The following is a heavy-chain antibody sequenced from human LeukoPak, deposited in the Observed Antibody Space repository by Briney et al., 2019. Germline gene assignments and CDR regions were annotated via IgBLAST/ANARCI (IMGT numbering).Heavy chain of an antibody. Sequence: ASAKVSCKASGYTFTSYYMHWVRQAPGQGLEWMGIINPSGGSTSYAQKFQGRVTMTRNTSISTAYMELSSLRSEDTAVYYCARGYYDILTGYTYYFDYWGQGTLVTVSS. J-gene: IGHJ4*02. CDR2: INPSGGST. V-gene: IGHV1-46*01. CDR3: ARGYYDILTGYTYYFDY. CDR1: GYTFTSYY. D-gene: IGHD3-9*01.